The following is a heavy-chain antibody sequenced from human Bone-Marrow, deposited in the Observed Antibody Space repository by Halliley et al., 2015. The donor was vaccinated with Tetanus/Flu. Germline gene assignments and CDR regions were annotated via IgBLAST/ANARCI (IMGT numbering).Heavy chain of an antibody. Sequence: SLRLSCAASGFTFDDYVMHWVRQVPGKGLEWVSGINWNSNIIGYADSVRGRFTISRDNAKNSLFLQMNSLRAEDTALYYCAKDTSYGYDGSIDYWGQGTPVTVSS. CDR2: INWNSNII. V-gene: IGHV3-9*01. J-gene: IGHJ4*02. CDR3: AKDTSYGYDGSIDY. CDR1: GFTFDDYV. D-gene: IGHD5-18*01.